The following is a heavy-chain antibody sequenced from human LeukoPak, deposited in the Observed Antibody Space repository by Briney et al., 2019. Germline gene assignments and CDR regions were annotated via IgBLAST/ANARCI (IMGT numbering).Heavy chain of an antibody. V-gene: IGHV4-59*01. CDR1: GESISGYY. J-gene: IGHJ4*02. D-gene: IGHD2-21*01. CDR3: ARGVVIAPQTFDY. CDR2: IYYSGST. Sequence: SETLSLTCTVSGESISGYYWSWIRQPPGKGLEWIGYIYYSGSTNYNPSLKSRVTISVDTSKNQFSLKLSSVTAADTAVYYCARGVVIAPQTFDYWGQGTLVTVSS.